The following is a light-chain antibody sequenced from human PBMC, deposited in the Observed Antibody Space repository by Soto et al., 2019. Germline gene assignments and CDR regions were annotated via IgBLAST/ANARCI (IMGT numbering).Light chain of an antibody. J-gene: IGKJ5*01. CDR3: QQLHGYPIT. CDR2: AAS. CDR1: QGISNY. Sequence: DIQLTQSPSFLSASVGDRVTITCRASQGISNYLAWYQQKPGKAPNLLIYAASTLQSGVPSRFSGSASGTEFTLAISSLQPEDFASYYCQQLHGYPITFGQGTRLEIK. V-gene: IGKV1-9*01.